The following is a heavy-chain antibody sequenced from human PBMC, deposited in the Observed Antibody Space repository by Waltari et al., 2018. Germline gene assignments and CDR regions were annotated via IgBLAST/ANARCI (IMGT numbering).Heavy chain of an antibody. CDR1: GDSFNNYG. Sequence: QVQLVQSGAEVKKPGSAVKVSCKASGDSFNNYGISWVRRAPGQGLEWVGRIVPLFGTTNYEQKVQDRLTITADTSTSTVYMDLSRLRSEDTAIYYCAKYKGDWSSPFSPFDTWGQGTLLTVSS. J-gene: IGHJ5*02. CDR3: AKYKGDWSSPFSPFDT. CDR2: IVPLFGTT. V-gene: IGHV1-69*08. D-gene: IGHD1-20*01.